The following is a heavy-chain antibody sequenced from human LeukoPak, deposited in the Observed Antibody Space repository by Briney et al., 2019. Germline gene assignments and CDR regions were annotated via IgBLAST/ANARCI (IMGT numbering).Heavy chain of an antibody. CDR2: IYSGGNT. V-gene: IGHV3-53*01. CDR1: GFTVSSNH. J-gene: IGHJ6*03. Sequence: GGSLRLSCAASGFTVSSNHMSWVRQAPGMGLEWVSVIYSGGNTDYADSVKGRFTISRDNSKNTLYLQMNSLRAEDTAVYYCAKDRAMDCSSTSCYTYARYYYYYMDVWGKGTTVTVSS. D-gene: IGHD2-2*02. CDR3: AKDRAMDCSSTSCYTYARYYYYYMDV.